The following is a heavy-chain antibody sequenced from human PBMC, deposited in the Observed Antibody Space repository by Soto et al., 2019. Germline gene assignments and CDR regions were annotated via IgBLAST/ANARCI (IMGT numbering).Heavy chain of an antibody. CDR3: ARARSPYSSSYFDY. D-gene: IGHD6-13*01. V-gene: IGHV1-69*13. Sequence: TSVKLSCKASGGTFSSYAISWVRQAPGQGLGWMGGIIPIFGTANYAQKFQGRVTITADESTSTAYMELSSLRSEDTAVYYCARARSPYSSSYFDYWGQGTLVTVSS. CDR2: IIPIFGTA. CDR1: GGTFSSYA. J-gene: IGHJ4*02.